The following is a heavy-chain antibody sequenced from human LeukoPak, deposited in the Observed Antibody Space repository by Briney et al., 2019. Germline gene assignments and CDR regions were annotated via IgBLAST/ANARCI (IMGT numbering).Heavy chain of an antibody. Sequence: GGSLRLSCAASGFTFSSYGMHWVRQAPGKGLEWVAVISYDGSNKYYADSVKGRFTISRDNSKNTLYLQMNSLRAEDTAVYYCAKIGEMATVPFDYWGQGTLVTVSS. CDR1: GFTFSSYG. J-gene: IGHJ4*02. V-gene: IGHV3-30*18. D-gene: IGHD5-24*01. CDR2: ISYDGSNK. CDR3: AKIGEMATVPFDY.